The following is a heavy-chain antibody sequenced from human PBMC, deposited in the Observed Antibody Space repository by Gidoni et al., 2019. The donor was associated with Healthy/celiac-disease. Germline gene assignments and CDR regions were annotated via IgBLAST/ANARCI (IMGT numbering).Heavy chain of an antibody. V-gene: IGHV1-3*01. D-gene: IGHD2-21*01. CDR3: ARAIVVVIASPAFDY. Sequence: QVQLVQSGAEVKKPGASVKVSCKASGYTFTSYAMHWVRQAPGQRLEWMGWINAGNGNTKYSQKFQGRVTITRDTSASTAYMELSSLRSEDTAVYYCARAIVVVIASPAFDYWGQGTLVTVSS. CDR1: GYTFTSYA. CDR2: INAGNGNT. J-gene: IGHJ4*02.